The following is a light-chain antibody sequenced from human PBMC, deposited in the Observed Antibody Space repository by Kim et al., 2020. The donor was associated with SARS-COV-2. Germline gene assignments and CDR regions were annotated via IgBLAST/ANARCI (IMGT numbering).Light chain of an antibody. CDR1: SGHSSYA. CDR2: LNSDGSH. CDR3: QTWGTGIRV. J-gene: IGLJ3*02. V-gene: IGLV4-69*01. Sequence: QAVVTQSPSASASLGASVKVTCTLSSGHSSYAIAWHQQQPEKGPRYLMRLNSDGSHFKGDGIPDRFSGSSSGAERYLTISSLQSEDEADYYCQTWGTGIRVFGGGTQLTVL.